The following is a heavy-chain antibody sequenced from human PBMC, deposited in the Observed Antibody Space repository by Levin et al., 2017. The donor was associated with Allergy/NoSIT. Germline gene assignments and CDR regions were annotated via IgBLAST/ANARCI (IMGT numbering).Heavy chain of an antibody. V-gene: IGHV1-58*01. Sequence: SVKVSFKASGFTFTSSAVQWVRQARGQRLEWIGWIVVGSGNTNYAQKFQERVTITRDMSTSTAYMELSSLRSEDTAVYYCAADGSGENWNAWFDPWGQGTLVTVSS. CDR3: AADGSGENWNAWFDP. CDR1: GFTFTSSA. J-gene: IGHJ5*02. D-gene: IGHD1-1*01. CDR2: IVVGSGNT.